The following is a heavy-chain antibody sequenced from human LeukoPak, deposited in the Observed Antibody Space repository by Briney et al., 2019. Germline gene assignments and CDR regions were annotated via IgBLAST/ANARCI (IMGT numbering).Heavy chain of an antibody. CDR1: GGSISSYY. CDR2: IYYSGTT. CDR3: ARSSGAYRSFDY. J-gene: IGHJ4*02. V-gene: IGHV4-59*01. D-gene: IGHD1-26*01. Sequence: SETLSLTCTVSGGSISSYYWSWIRQPPGKVLEWIGYIYYSGTTDYNPSLKSRVTISVDTSNNQFSLKVSSVTAADTAVYYCARSSGAYRSFDYWGQGTLVPVSS.